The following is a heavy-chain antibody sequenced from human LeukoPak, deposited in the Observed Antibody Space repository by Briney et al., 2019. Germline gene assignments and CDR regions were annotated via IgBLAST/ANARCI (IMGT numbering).Heavy chain of an antibody. Sequence: GGSLRLSCAASGFTFSSYSMNWVRQAPGKGLEWVSYISSSSSTIYYADSVKGRFTISRDNAKNSLYLQMNSLRAEDTAVYYCARAPLADFWSGYPTLFDYWGQGTLVTVSS. CDR2: ISSSSSTI. CDR3: ARAPLADFWSGYPTLFDY. V-gene: IGHV3-48*01. CDR1: GFTFSSYS. D-gene: IGHD3-3*01. J-gene: IGHJ4*02.